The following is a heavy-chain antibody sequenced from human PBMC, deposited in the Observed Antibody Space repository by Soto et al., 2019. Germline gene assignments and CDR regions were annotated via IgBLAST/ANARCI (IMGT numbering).Heavy chain of an antibody. D-gene: IGHD3-16*01. Sequence: GGSLRLSCAPSGFTFSSYAMSWVRQAPGKGLEWVSAISAGGISTYYADSVKGRFTISRDKSRNTVSLQRNSLRAEDTAVYYCAKSPYSYGANVFDIWGQGTTVTVSS. CDR2: ISAGGIST. V-gene: IGHV3-23*01. CDR1: GFTFSSYA. J-gene: IGHJ3*02. CDR3: AKSPYSYGANVFDI.